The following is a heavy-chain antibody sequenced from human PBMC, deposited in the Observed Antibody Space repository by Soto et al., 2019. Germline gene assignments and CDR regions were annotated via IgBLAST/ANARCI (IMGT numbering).Heavy chain of an antibody. CDR1: GFTFSNDW. V-gene: IGHV3-7*01. D-gene: IGHD1-7*01. CDR3: TRDRSGTMLF. J-gene: IGHJ4*02. CDR2: MNQDGRER. Sequence: EVQLVESGGGLVQPGGSMRRSCTASGFTFSNDWMSWVRQAPGAGLEWVANMNQDGRERYYVDSVKGRFTISRDNAKNSLYLQVSSLRAEDTAIYYCTRDRSGTMLFWGQGTLVTVSS.